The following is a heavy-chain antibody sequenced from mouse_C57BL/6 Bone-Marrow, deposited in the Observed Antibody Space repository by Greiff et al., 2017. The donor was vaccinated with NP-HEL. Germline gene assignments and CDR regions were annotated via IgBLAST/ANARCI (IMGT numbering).Heavy chain of an antibody. D-gene: IGHD1-1*01. J-gene: IGHJ4*01. CDR1: GYTFTSYW. CDR2: IDPSDSYT. CDR3: ARGYGGSPDSSYDYYAMDY. Sequence: VQLQQPGAELVMPGASVKLSCKASGYTFTSYWMHWVKQRPGQGLEWIGEIDPSDSYTNYNQKFKGKSTLTVDKSSSTAYMQLSSLTSEDSAVYYWARGYGGSPDSSYDYYAMDYWGQGTSVTVSS. V-gene: IGHV1-69*01.